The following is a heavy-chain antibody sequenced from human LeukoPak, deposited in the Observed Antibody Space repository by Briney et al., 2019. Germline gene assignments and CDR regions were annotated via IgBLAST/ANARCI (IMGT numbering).Heavy chain of an antibody. Sequence: SETLSLTCTVSGGSISSYYWSWIRQSPGKGLEWIAYIYYSGSTYYNPSLKSRVTISLDTSKNQFSLKLNSVTAADTAMYYCARVYSAYDGSYWYFDLWGRGTLVTVSS. CDR1: GGSISSYY. CDR3: ARVYSAYDGSYWYFDL. D-gene: IGHD5-12*01. CDR2: IYYSGST. J-gene: IGHJ2*01. V-gene: IGHV4-59*01.